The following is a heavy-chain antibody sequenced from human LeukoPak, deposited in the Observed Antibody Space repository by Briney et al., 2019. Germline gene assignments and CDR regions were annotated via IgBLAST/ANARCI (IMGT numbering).Heavy chain of an antibody. CDR3: ARDLSNYDYIWGSYRATDAFDI. Sequence: SQTLSLTCTVSGGSISSGTYYWSWIRQHPGKGLEWIGYIYYSGSTSYNPSLKSRVTISVDTPKNQFSLKLSSVTAADTAMYYCARDLSNYDYIWGSYRATDAFDIWGQGTMVTVSS. J-gene: IGHJ3*02. V-gene: IGHV4-31*03. D-gene: IGHD3-16*02. CDR1: GGSISSGTYY. CDR2: IYYSGST.